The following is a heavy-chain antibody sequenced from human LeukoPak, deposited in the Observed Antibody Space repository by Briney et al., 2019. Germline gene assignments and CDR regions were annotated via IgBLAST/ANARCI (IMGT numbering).Heavy chain of an antibody. D-gene: IGHD3-22*01. V-gene: IGHV3-7*01. CDR1: GFSFSSYW. J-gene: IGHJ6*03. CDR3: ARDQSRDYYDSSGYYYYYYYYMDV. CDR2: IKQDGSEK. Sequence: GGSLRLSCAASGFSFSSYWMSWVRQAPGKGLEWVANIKQDGSEKYYVDSVKGRFTISRDNAKNSLYLQMNSLRAEDTAVYYCARDQSRDYYDSSGYYYYYYYYMDVWGKGTTVTVSS.